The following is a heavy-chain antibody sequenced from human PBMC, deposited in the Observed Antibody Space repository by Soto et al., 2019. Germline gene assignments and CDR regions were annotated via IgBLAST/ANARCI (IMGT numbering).Heavy chain of an antibody. Sequence: QVQLQQWGAGLLKPSETLSLTCAVYGGSFSGYYWSWIRQPPGKGLEWIGEINHSGSTNYNPSLKSRVTISVDTSKNQFSLKLSSVTAADTAVYYCARGWSLRFLEWFTWYFDLWGRGTLVTVSS. CDR1: GGSFSGYY. CDR3: ARGWSLRFLEWFTWYFDL. CDR2: INHSGST. D-gene: IGHD3-3*01. J-gene: IGHJ2*01. V-gene: IGHV4-34*01.